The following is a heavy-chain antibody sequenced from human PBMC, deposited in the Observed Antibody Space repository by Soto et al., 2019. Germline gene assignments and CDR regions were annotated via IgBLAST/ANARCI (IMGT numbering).Heavy chain of an antibody. D-gene: IGHD6-13*01. Sequence: GESLKISCKGSGYSFTSYWISWVRQMPGKGLEWMGRIDPSDSYTNYSPSFQGHVTISADKSISTAYLQWSSLKASDTAMYYCARQDSSSWELTWHYGMDVWCQGTTVTVSS. J-gene: IGHJ6*02. CDR1: GYSFTSYW. V-gene: IGHV5-10-1*01. CDR2: IDPSDSYT. CDR3: ARQDSSSWELTWHYGMDV.